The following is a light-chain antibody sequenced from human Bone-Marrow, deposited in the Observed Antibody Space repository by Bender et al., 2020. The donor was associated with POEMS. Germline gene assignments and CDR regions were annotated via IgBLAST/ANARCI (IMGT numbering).Light chain of an antibody. J-gene: IGLJ3*02. CDR2: EVS. CDR1: SSDVGSYNL. V-gene: IGLV2-8*01. CDR3: SSYAGSNKVV. Sequence: QSALTQPRSVSGSLGQSVTISCTGTSSDVGSYNLVSWYQQHPGKAPKLMIYEVSERPSGVPDRFSGSKSGNTASLTVSGLQAEDEADYYCSSYAGSNKVVFGGGTKLTVL.